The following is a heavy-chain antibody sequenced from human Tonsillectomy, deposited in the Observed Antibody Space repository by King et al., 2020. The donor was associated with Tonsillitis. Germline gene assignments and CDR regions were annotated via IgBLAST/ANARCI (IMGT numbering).Heavy chain of an antibody. Sequence: VQLVQSGAEVKKPGSSVKVSCKASAGTFIDYAMNWVRQAPGQGLEWMGRIIPILGLADYAQKFQGRGTITADKSTRTAYMVMSSLRSADTAVYYCTPGRWSGCYKHMDVWGQGPTVIVSS. V-gene: IGHV1-69*09. CDR1: AGTFIDYA. CDR3: TPGRWSGCYKHMDV. D-gene: IGHD3-3*01. J-gene: IGHJ6*02. CDR2: IIPILGLA.